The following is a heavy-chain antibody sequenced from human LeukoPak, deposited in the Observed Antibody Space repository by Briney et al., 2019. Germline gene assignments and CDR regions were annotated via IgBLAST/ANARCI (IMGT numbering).Heavy chain of an antibody. CDR2: FDPEDGET. CDR3: ATAPLEYYDSSGYYYMSDY. V-gene: IGHV1-24*01. J-gene: IGHJ4*02. CDR1: GYTLTELS. D-gene: IGHD3-22*01. Sequence: ASVKVSCKVSGYTLTELSMHWVRQAPGKGLEWMGGFDPEDGETIYAQKFQGRVTMTEDTSTDTAYMELSSLRSEDTAVYYCATAPLEYYDSSGYYYMSDYWGQGTLVTVSS.